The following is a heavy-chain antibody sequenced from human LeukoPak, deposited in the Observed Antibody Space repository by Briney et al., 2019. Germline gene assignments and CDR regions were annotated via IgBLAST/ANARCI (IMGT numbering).Heavy chain of an antibody. CDR2: LYSDGNT. J-gene: IGHJ4*02. CDR3: ARGVEPLAANTLAY. Sequence: PGGSLRLSCAASGFTVITNDMTWVRQAPGKGLEWVSVLYSDGNTKYADSVRGRSTISRDNSKNTLYLEMNSLSPDDTAVYYCARGVEPLAANTLAYWGQGTLVTVSS. CDR1: GFTVITND. D-gene: IGHD1-14*01. V-gene: IGHV3-53*01.